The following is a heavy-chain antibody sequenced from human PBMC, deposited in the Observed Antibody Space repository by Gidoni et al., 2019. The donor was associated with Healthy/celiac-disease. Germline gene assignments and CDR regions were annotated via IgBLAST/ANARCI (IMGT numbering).Heavy chain of an antibody. CDR1: GYTCNGYY. V-gene: IGHV1-2*02. CDR2: INPNSGGT. D-gene: IGHD6-19*01. J-gene: IGHJ6*02. CDR3: ARPEGSGWSYYYGMDV. Sequence: QVQLVQSGAEVKKPGASVKVSCKAAGYTCNGYYRHWVRQAPGKGLEWMGWINPNSGGTNYAQKFQGRVTMTRDTSISTAYMELSRLRSDDTAVYYCARPEGSGWSYYYGMDVWGQGTTVTVSS.